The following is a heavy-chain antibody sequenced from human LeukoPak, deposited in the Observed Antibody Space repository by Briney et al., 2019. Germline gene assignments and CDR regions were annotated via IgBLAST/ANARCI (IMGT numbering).Heavy chain of an antibody. CDR2: INQDGSEK. CDR3: ANTARDDAFDI. J-gene: IGHJ3*02. Sequence: GGSLRLSCAASGFAFNTYWMNWVRQAPGKGLEWVANINQDGSEKYYVDSVKGRFTISRDNAKNSLYLQMNSLRPEDTAIYYCANTARDDAFDIWGQGTMVTVSS. CDR1: GFAFNTYW. V-gene: IGHV3-7*01.